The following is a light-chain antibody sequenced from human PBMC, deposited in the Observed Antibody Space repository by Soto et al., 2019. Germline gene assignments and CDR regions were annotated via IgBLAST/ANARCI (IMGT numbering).Light chain of an antibody. CDR1: QSVSSSY. J-gene: IGKJ1*01. V-gene: IGKV3-20*01. Sequence: EIVLTQSPGTLSLSPGERATLSCRASQSVSSSYLAWYQQKPGQAPRLLIYGASSRATGIPDRFSGSGSGTDFTLTISRLEPEDFAVYYCNQYGKTLGQGTKVDIK. CDR2: GAS. CDR3: NQYGKT.